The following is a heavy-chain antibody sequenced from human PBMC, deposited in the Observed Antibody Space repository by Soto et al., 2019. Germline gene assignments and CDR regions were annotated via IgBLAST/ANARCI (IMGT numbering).Heavy chain of an antibody. V-gene: IGHV1-46*01. Sequence: QVQLVQSGAEVKKPGASVKVSCKASGYTFTSYEMYWVRQAPGQGLEWMGIINPSGGSTTYAQKFQGRVTMTRDTSTSTVYIELSSLRSDDTAVYYCLRDRRDGYNTFDYLGQGTLVTVSS. D-gene: IGHD5-12*01. CDR2: INPSGGST. CDR3: LRDRRDGYNTFDY. CDR1: GYTFTSYE. J-gene: IGHJ4*02.